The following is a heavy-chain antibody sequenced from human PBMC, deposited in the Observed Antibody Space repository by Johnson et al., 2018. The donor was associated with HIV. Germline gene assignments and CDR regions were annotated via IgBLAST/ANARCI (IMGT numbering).Heavy chain of an antibody. J-gene: IGHJ3*02. CDR1: GFTVSSNY. CDR3: AREGEWWLVGGGAFDI. V-gene: IGHV3-66*02. CDR2: IYSGGSI. D-gene: IGHD6-19*01. Sequence: EVQLVESGGGVVQPGRSLRLSCVASGFTVSSNYMSWVRQAPGKGLEWVSVIYSGGSIDYADSVKGRFTISRDNSKNTLYVQMKSLRADDTALYYCAREGEWWLVGGGAFDIWGQGTMVTVSS.